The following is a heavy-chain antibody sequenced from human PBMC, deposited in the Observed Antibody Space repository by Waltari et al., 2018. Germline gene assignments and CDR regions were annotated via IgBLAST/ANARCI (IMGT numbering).Heavy chain of an antibody. CDR3: ARGGRIRYSNYELDY. V-gene: IGHV4-30-2*01. J-gene: IGHJ4*02. D-gene: IGHD4-4*01. Sequence: QLQLQESGSGLVKPSQTLSLTCAVSGGSISSGGYSWSWIRQPPGKGLEWIGYIYHSGSTYYNPSLKSRVTISVDRSKNQFSLKLSSVTAADTAVYYCARGGRIRYSNYELDYWGQGTLVTVSS. CDR1: GGSISSGGYS. CDR2: IYHSGST.